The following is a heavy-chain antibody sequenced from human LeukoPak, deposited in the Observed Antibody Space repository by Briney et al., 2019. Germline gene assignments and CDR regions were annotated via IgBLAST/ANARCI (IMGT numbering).Heavy chain of an antibody. D-gene: IGHD3-3*01. V-gene: IGHV1-18*01. J-gene: IGHJ5*02. Sequence: GASVKVSCNASGYTFTSYGISWVRQAPGQGLEWMGWISAYNGNTNYAQKLQGRVTMTTDTSTSTAYMELRSLRSDDTAVYYCARDRGDFWSGYVKRNNWFDPWGQGTLVTVSS. CDR3: ARDRGDFWSGYVKRNNWFDP. CDR2: ISAYNGNT. CDR1: GYTFTSYG.